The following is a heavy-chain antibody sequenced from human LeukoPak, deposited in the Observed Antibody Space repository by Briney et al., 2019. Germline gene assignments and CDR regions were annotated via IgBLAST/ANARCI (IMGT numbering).Heavy chain of an antibody. J-gene: IGHJ3*02. Sequence: ASETLSLTCTVSGGSISSYYWSWIRQHPGKGLEWIGYIYYSGSTCYNPSLKSRVTISVDTSKNQFSLKLSSVTAADTAVYYCARRPVRDAFDIWGQGTMVTVSS. CDR3: ARRPVRDAFDI. CDR1: GGSISSYY. CDR2: IYYSGST. V-gene: IGHV4-59*06.